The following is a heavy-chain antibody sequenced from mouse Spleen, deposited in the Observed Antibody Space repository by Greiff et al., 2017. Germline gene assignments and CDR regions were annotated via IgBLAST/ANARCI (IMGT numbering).Heavy chain of an antibody. CDR3: ARNLHYYGYVDY. Sequence: QVQLKQSGAELARPGASVKMSCKASGYTFTSYTMHWVKQRPGQGLEWIGYINPSSGYTKYNQKFKDKATLTADKSSSTAYMQLSSLTSEDSAVYYCARNLHYYGYVDYWGQGTTLTVSS. J-gene: IGHJ2*01. D-gene: IGHD1-2*01. CDR2: INPSSGYT. CDR1: GYTFTSYT. V-gene: IGHV1-4*01.